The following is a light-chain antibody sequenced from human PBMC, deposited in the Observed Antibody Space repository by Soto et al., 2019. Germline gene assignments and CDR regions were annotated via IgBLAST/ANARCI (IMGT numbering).Light chain of an antibody. CDR3: QSYDTSLSGSYV. V-gene: IGLV1-40*01. J-gene: IGLJ1*01. CDR1: SSNIGAGYD. Sequence: QSVLTQPPSVSGAPGQSVTISCTGSSSNIGAGYDVHWYRQRPGTAPKLLIYGNSNRPSGVPDRFSGSNSGTSASLAINGLQAGDEADYYCQSYDTSLSGSYVFGTGTKVTVL. CDR2: GNS.